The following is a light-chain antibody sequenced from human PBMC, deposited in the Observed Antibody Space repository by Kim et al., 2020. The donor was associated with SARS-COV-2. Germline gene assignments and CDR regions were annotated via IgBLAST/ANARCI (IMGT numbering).Light chain of an antibody. CDR1: KLGDKY. CDR3: QAWDSSTYV. Sequence: VSPGQTASITCSGDKLGDKYACWYQQKPGQSPVLVIYQDSKRPSGIPERFSGSNSGNTATLTISGTQAMDEADYYCQAWDSSTYVFGSGTKVTVL. J-gene: IGLJ1*01. V-gene: IGLV3-1*01. CDR2: QDS.